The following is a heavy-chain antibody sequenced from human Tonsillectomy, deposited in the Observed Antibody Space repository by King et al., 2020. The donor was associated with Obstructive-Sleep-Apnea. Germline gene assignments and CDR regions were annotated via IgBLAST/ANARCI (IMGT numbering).Heavy chain of an antibody. D-gene: IGHD2-21*02. CDR2: ISNRGTTI. J-gene: IGHJ4*02. V-gene: IGHV3-11*01. CDR3: ARDKSTAIFDH. CDR1: GFTFSDYY. Sequence: VQLVESGGGLVKPGGSLRLSCAASGFTFSDYYMSWIRQAPGRGLEWVAYISNRGTTIYYAESVKGRFTISRDNAKSSLFLQMNSLRAEDTALYYCARDKSTAIFDHWGQGALVTVSS.